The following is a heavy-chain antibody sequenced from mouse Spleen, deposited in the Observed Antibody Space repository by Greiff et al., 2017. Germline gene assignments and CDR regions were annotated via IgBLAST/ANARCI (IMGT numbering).Heavy chain of an antibody. CDR2: IDPANGNT. V-gene: IGHV14-3*01. CDR1: GFNIKNTY. Sequence: VQLQQSVAELVRPGASVKLSCTASGFNIKNTYMHWVKQRPEQGLEWIGRIDPANGNTKYAPKFQGKATITADTSSNTAYLQLSSLTSEDTAIYYCARGYYYGSSPRYFDVWGTGTTVTVSS. CDR3: ARGYYYGSSPRYFDV. J-gene: IGHJ1*03. D-gene: IGHD1-1*01.